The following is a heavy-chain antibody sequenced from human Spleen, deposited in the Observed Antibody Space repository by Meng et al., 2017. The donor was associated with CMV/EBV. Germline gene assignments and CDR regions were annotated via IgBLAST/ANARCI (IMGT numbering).Heavy chain of an antibody. V-gene: IGHV1-2*02. CDR1: GYSFTGYY. J-gene: IGHJ6*02. D-gene: IGHD2-21*01. Sequence: ASVKVSCKTSGYSFTGYYMHWVRQAPGQGLEWMGWINPHSGGTNYAQKFHGRVTMTRDTSIGTIYMDLSRLRSDDTAVYYCARGIAHCGDCYLNYYYGLDVWGQGTTVTVSS. CDR2: INPHSGGT. CDR3: ARGIAHCGDCYLNYYYGLDV.